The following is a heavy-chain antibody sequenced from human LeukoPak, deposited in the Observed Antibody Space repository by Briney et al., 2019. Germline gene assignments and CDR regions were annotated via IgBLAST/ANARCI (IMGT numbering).Heavy chain of an antibody. Sequence: GGSLRLSCEVSGFSFSTYWMSWVRQAPGKGLEWVSGISWNSGSIGYADSVKGRFTISRDNAKNSLYLQMNSLRAEDTALYYCAKAEFPPGATTPLGACFDYWGQGTLVTVSS. CDR3: AKAEFPPGATTPLGACFDY. CDR2: ISWNSGSI. D-gene: IGHD1-26*01. J-gene: IGHJ4*02. CDR1: GFSFSTYW. V-gene: IGHV3-9*01.